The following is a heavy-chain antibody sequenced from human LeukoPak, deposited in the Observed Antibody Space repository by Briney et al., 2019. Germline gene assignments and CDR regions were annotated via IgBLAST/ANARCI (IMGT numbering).Heavy chain of an antibody. J-gene: IGHJ5*02. V-gene: IGHV4-59*08. D-gene: IGHD3-3*02. Sequence: SETLSLTCTVSGGSISSYDWSWIRQPPGKGLEWIGYISYSGSTKYNPSLKSRATISVDASKNQFSLKLTSVTAADTAVYYCARLPFLEWLFPLFDPWGRGLLLSVSS. CDR1: GGSISSYD. CDR2: ISYSGST. CDR3: ARLPFLEWLFPLFDP.